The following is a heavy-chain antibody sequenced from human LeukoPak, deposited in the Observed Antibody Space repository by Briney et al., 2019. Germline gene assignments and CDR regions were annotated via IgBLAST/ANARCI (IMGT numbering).Heavy chain of an antibody. CDR3: ARKSGSYEYYFDY. V-gene: IGHV1-3*03. J-gene: IGHJ4*02. CDR2: INAGNGNT. D-gene: IGHD1-26*01. CDR1: GYTFTSYA. Sequence: GASVKVSCKASGYTFTSYAMYWVRQAPGQRLEWMGWINAGNGNTKYSQEFQGRVTITRDTSASTAYMELSSLRSEDMAVYYCARKSGSYEYYFDYWGQGTLVTVSS.